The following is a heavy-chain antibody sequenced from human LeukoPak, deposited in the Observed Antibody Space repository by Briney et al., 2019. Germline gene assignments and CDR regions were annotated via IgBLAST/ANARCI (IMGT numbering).Heavy chain of an antibody. J-gene: IGHJ4*02. D-gene: IGHD6-19*01. CDR3: ARYAAGSPPEF. CDR1: GYSITSGFH. Sequence: SETLSLTCTVSGYSITSGFHWGWIRQPPGKGLEWIGTIFYSGRTYYNPSLQSRVAISQDTSKNQFSLRLISVTAADTAVYYCARYAAGSPPEFWGQGKFGHRLL. V-gene: IGHV4-38-2*02. CDR2: IFYSGRT.